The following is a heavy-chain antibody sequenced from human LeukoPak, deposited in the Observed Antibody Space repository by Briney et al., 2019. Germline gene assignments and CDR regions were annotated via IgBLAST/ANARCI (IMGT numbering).Heavy chain of an antibody. CDR3: GRDSVITFGGPTRSYYFNY. D-gene: IGHD3-16*01. CDR2: IIPIFGTA. CDR1: GGTFSSYA. J-gene: IGHJ4*02. Sequence: SVKDSCKASGGTFSSYAISWVRQAPEQGLEWMGGIIPIFGTANYAQKFQGRVTITADESTSTAYMELSSLRSEDTAVYYCGRDSVITFGGPTRSYYFNYWGQGTLVTVSS. V-gene: IGHV1-69*13.